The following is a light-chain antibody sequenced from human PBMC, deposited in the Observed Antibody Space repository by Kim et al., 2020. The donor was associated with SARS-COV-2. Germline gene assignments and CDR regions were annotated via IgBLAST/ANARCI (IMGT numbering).Light chain of an antibody. CDR2: DAS. V-gene: IGKV1-13*02. CDR1: QGISSA. J-gene: IGKJ2*01. Sequence: AIQLTQSPSSLSASVGDSVTITCRPSQGISSAFAWYQQKPGKAPKLLIYDASSLESGVPSRFSGSGSGTDFTLTISSLQPEDFATYYCQQSYSTPYTFGQGTKLEI. CDR3: QQSYSTPYT.